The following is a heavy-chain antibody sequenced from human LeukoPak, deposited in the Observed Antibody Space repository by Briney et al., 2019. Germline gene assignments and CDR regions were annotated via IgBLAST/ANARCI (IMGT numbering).Heavy chain of an antibody. Sequence: NRGGALRLYCAASGFTFRNARMSWVRQAPGEGVEGVGRIKCKSDGGTPDYAAAAKGRFTISRRDSNNTVDLQMNSLKPEATAVYYCTTDDTPGTTDYWGQGTLVTVSS. J-gene: IGHJ4*02. CDR2: IKCKSDGGTP. CDR1: GFTFRNAR. CDR3: TTDDTPGTTDY. D-gene: IGHD1-7*01. V-gene: IGHV3-15*01.